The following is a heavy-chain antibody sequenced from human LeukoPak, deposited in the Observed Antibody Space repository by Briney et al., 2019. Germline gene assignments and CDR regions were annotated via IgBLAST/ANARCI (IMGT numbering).Heavy chain of an antibody. J-gene: IGHJ4*02. V-gene: IGHV1-2*02. CDR3: AREKEMATTDY. D-gene: IGHD5-24*01. CDR2: INPNSGGT. CDR1: GYTFTGYY. Sequence: ASVKVSCKASGYTFTGYYMHWVRQAPGQGLEWMGWINPNSGGTNYAQKCQGRVTMTRDTSISTAYMELSRLRSDDTAVYYCAREKEMATTDYWGQGTLVTVSS.